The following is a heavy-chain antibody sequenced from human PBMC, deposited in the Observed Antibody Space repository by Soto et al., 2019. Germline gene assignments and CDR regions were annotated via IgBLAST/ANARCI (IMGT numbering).Heavy chain of an antibody. Sequence: SQTLSLTCAISGDSVSSNSAAWNWIRQSPSRGLEWLGRTYYRSKWYNDYAVSVKSRITINPDTSKNQFPLQLNSVTPEDTAVYYCARQEGGYDILTGYPIDYWGQGTLVTVAS. V-gene: IGHV6-1*01. CDR1: GDSVSSNSAA. CDR3: ARQEGGYDILTGYPIDY. J-gene: IGHJ4*02. D-gene: IGHD3-9*01. CDR2: TYYRSKWYN.